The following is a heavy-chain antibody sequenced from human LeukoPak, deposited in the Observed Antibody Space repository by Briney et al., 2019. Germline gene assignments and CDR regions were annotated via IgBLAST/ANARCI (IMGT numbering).Heavy chain of an antibody. CDR1: GYTFTSFG. V-gene: IGHV1-18*01. D-gene: IGHD5-18*01. CDR2: SSAYNGNT. CDR3: TRDRGVDTTMIFFDY. Sequence: ASVKVSCKASGYTFTSFGISWVRQAPGQGLEWMGWSSAYNGNTNYAQKFQGRVTMTTDTSTSTAYMEVRSLRSDDTAVYYCTRDRGVDTTMIFFDYWGQGSLVTVSS. J-gene: IGHJ4*02.